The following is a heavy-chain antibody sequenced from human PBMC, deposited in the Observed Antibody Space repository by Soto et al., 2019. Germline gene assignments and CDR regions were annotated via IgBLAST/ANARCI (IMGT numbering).Heavy chain of an antibody. D-gene: IGHD6-6*01. J-gene: IGHJ6*03. V-gene: IGHV3-23*01. CDR2: IRGGGGGT. CDR3: AKSGSTSVDYYFYMDV. CDR1: GFSFSRYA. Sequence: EVQLLESGGGLVQPGGSLRLSCAASGFSFSRYAMSWVRQAPGKGLEWVSVIRGGGGGTNYADSVKGRFTISRDNSKDTPYLQMNSLRAEDTAVYYCAKSGSTSVDYYFYMDVWGQGATVTVSS.